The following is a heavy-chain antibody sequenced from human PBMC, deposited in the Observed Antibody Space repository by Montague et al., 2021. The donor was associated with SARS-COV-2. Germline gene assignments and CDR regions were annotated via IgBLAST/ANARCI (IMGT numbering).Heavy chain of an antibody. J-gene: IGHJ6*02. D-gene: IGHD3-10*01. V-gene: IGHV4-30-2*01. Sequence: TLSLTCAVSGGSISSGGYSWNWIRQPPGKGLEWIGYIYHSGSTXYNPSLKSRVTISLDSSKNQFLLNLTSVTAADTAVYYCARGSRVREGKVYYGVDVWGQGTTVTVSS. CDR3: ARGSRVREGKVYYGVDV. CDR1: GGSISSGGYS. CDR2: IYHSGST.